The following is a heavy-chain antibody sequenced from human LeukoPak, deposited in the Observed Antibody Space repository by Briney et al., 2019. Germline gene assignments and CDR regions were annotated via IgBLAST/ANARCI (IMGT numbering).Heavy chain of an antibody. CDR1: GYTFTSYG. CDR3: AGVEDYYDSSGYYYG. CDR2: ISAYNGNT. V-gene: IGHV1-18*01. D-gene: IGHD3-22*01. Sequence: GASVKVSCKASGYTFTSYGISWVRQAPGQGLEWMGWISAYNGNTNYAQKLQGRVTMTTDTSTSTAYMELRSLRSDDTAVYYCAGVEDYYDSSGYYYGWGQGTLVTVSS. J-gene: IGHJ4*02.